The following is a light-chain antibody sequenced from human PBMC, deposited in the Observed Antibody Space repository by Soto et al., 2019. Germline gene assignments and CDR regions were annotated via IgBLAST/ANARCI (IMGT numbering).Light chain of an antibody. J-gene: IGKJ5*01. V-gene: IGKV3-11*01. CDR3: KQRSTWPT. CDR2: DAS. Sequence: EIVMTPSPATLSVSPVERATLSCRAGQSVSNNLACYQQKPGQGPRLLIYDASVRATGTPARFSGSGSGTAFTLTISSLEPEDFALYYCKQRSTWPTCGQGTRREIK. CDR1: QSVSNN.